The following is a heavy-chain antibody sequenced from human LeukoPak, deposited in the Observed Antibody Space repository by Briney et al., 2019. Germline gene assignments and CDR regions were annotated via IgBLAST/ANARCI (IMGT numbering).Heavy chain of an antibody. Sequence: PGGSLRLSCVASGFTFSIYTMSWVRQAPGKGLEWVSSITSSSSSMYSADSVKGRLTISRDNAKNTLYLQMNSLRAEDTALYYCARTIAVNGGDFDYWGQGTLVTVSS. CDR1: GFTFSIYT. V-gene: IGHV3-21*01. D-gene: IGHD6-19*01. CDR2: ITSSSSSM. J-gene: IGHJ4*02. CDR3: ARTIAVNGGDFDY.